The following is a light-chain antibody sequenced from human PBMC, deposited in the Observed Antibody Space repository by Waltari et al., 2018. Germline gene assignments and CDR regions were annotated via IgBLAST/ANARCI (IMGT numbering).Light chain of an antibody. J-gene: IGKJ5*01. CDR1: QSVLYSPNNKNY. CDR3: QQYYSTLIT. V-gene: IGKV4-1*01. Sequence: DIVMTQSPDSLAVSLGDRATINCKSSQSVLYSPNNKNYLAWYQQKPGQPPKLLIYWASTRESGVPDRFSGSGSGTDFTLTISSLQAEDVAVYYCQQYYSTLITFGQGTRLEIK. CDR2: WAS.